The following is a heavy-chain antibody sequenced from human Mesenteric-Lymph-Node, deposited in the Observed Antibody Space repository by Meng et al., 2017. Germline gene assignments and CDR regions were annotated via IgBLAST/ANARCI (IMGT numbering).Heavy chain of an antibody. J-gene: IGHJ3*02. Sequence: GESLKISCAASGFTFSSYAMHWVRQAPGKGLEWVAVISYDGSNKYYAGSVKGRFTISRDNSKNTLYLQMNSLRAEDTAVYYCARGLWFGEWDAFDIWGQGTMVTVSS. CDR3: ARGLWFGEWDAFDI. D-gene: IGHD3-10*01. CDR1: GFTFSSYA. V-gene: IGHV3-30*01. CDR2: ISYDGSNK.